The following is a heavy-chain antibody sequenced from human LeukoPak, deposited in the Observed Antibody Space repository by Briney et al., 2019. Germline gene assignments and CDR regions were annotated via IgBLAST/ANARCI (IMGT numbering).Heavy chain of an antibody. Sequence: GGSLRLSCAASGFTFSSYAMSWVRQAPGKGLERVSAISGSGGSTYYADSVKGRFTISRDNSKNTLYLQMNSLRAEDTAVYYCAKATGYGIVATIFDYWGQGTLVTVSS. CDR3: AKATGYGIVATIFDY. J-gene: IGHJ4*02. V-gene: IGHV3-23*01. D-gene: IGHD5-12*01. CDR2: ISGSGGST. CDR1: GFTFSSYA.